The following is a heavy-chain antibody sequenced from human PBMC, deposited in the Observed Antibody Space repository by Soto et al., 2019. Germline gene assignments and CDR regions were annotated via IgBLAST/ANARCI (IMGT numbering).Heavy chain of an antibody. Sequence: DVQLVESGGGFIQPGESLRLSCAASGFTFSVHSMNWVRRAPGKGLEWVSYISSTSSARYYADSVRGRFTSSRDNAKYSLYLQMNSLTDEDTAVYYCARDSDIYDGMDVWGQGTTVTVSS. CDR1: GFTFSVHS. CDR2: ISSTSSAR. CDR3: ARDSDIYDGMDV. D-gene: IGHD3-9*01. V-gene: IGHV3-48*02. J-gene: IGHJ6*02.